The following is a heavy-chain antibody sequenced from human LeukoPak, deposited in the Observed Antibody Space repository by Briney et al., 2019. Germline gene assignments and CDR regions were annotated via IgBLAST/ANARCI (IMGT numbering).Heavy chain of an antibody. CDR3: ARVLQNYYHLDV. Sequence: SETLSLTCTVSGVSINGHYWSWIRQPPGKGLEWIGFIYDNESANYKSSLESRVTMTVDTSKNQVSLKLNSVTAADTAVYHCARVLQNYYHLDVWGEGTTVTVSS. D-gene: IGHD3-3*01. J-gene: IGHJ6*03. CDR1: GVSINGHY. CDR2: IYDNESA. V-gene: IGHV4-59*11.